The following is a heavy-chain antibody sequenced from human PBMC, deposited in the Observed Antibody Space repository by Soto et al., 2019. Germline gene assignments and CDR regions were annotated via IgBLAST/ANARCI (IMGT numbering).Heavy chain of an antibody. CDR3: ARHGWRVVDS. CDR2: VYYAGNT. V-gene: IGHV4-59*08. CDR1: GGSMNSYY. D-gene: IGHD2-15*01. Sequence: SETLSLTCSVSGGSMNSYYWSWIRHSPGKGLEWIGYVYYAGNTTYSPSLKSRVTISIDPSQNQYSLELRSVTAADTAVYFCARHGWRVVDSWGRGILVTVSS. J-gene: IGHJ4*02.